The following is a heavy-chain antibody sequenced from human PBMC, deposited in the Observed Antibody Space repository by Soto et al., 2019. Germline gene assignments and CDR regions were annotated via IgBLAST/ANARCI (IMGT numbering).Heavy chain of an antibody. CDR1: GFTFNIYG. CDR3: AKDQASGQGSFDS. CDR2: ISYDGSNQ. J-gene: IGHJ4*02. Sequence: GGSLRLSCAASGFTFNIYGMHWVRQAPDKGLERVAIISYDGSNQYYADSVKGRFTIYRDNSKNTLFLQMNSLRADDTAVYYFAKDQASGQGSFDSWGQGTLVTVSS. V-gene: IGHV3-30*18.